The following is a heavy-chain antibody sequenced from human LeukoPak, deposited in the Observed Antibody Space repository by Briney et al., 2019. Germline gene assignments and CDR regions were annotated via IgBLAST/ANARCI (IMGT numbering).Heavy chain of an antibody. D-gene: IGHD6-13*01. Sequence: GGSLRLSCAASGFTFSSYAMSWVRQAPGKGLEWVSVISGSGGSTYYADSVKGRFTISRDNSKNTLYLQMNSLRAEDTAVYYCARDRDSSSWYVFDYWGQGTLVTVSS. J-gene: IGHJ4*02. CDR1: GFTFSSYA. CDR2: ISGSGGST. CDR3: ARDRDSSSWYVFDY. V-gene: IGHV3-23*01.